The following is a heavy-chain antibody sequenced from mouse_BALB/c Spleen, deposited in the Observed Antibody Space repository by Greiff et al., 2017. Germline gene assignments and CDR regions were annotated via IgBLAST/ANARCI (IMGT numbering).Heavy chain of an antibody. CDR2: INPSTGYT. J-gene: IGHJ3*01. Sequence: QVQLQQSGAELAKPGASVKLSCKASGYTFTSYSMHWVKQRPGQGLEWIGYINPSTGYTEYNQKFKDKATLTADKSSSTAYMQLSSLTSEDSAVYYCARSREWPAWFAYWGQGTLVTVSA. CDR3: ARSREWPAWFAY. V-gene: IGHV1-7*01. CDR1: GYTFTSYS.